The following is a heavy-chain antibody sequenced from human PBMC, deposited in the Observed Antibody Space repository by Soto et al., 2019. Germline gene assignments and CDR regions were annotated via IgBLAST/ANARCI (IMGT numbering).Heavy chain of an antibody. J-gene: IGHJ4*02. D-gene: IGHD5-18*01. CDR2: IIPIFGLA. V-gene: IGHV1-69*02. CDR1: GGTFSTYT. CDR3: AIEVNTGVVYLGH. Sequence: QVKLVQSGAEVKKPGSSVKLSCRASGGTFSTYTISWVRQAPGQGLEWMGRIIPIFGLANQAQKFQGRVTITANKSTNTSDMEMSSRRSVVTDVYSCAIEVNTGVVYLGHWVQVTLGTVSS.